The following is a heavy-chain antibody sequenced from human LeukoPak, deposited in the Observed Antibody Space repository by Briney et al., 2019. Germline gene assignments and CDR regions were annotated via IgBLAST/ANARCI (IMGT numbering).Heavy chain of an antibody. Sequence: PGGSLRLSCAASGFTFSSYAIHWVRQAPGKGLEYVSAISSNGGSTYYANSAKGRFTISRDNSKNTLYLQMGSLRAEDMAVYYCAREYTRYSGNAFDIWGQGTMVTVSS. V-gene: IGHV3-64*01. J-gene: IGHJ3*02. CDR1: GFTFSSYA. CDR2: ISSNGGST. D-gene: IGHD1-26*01. CDR3: AREYTRYSGNAFDI.